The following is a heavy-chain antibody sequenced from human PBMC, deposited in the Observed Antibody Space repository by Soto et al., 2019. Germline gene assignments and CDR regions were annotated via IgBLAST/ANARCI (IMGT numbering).Heavy chain of an antibody. CDR2: IRNKANSYST. D-gene: IGHD1-1*01. V-gene: IGHV3-72*01. Sequence: PGGSLRLSCAASGFTFSAHYMDWVRQAPGKGLEWLGRIRNKANSYSTVYAASVKGRFTISRDDSESSLYLQMNSLKTEDTAVYYCTRVALTTGTTLQDRLFDYWGQGTLVTVSS. CDR3: TRVALTTGTTLQDRLFDY. CDR1: GFTFSAHY. J-gene: IGHJ4*02.